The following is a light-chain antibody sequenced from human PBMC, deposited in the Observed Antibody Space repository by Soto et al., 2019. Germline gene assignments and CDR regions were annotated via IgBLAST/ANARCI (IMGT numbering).Light chain of an antibody. CDR3: QRSYKMPS. Sequence: EIPLTQSPSSLAASVGDRLTLTCRASRNVSIYLNWYQHKPGKGPTLLIHATSNLQIGVPSRFGGSGSGTEFTLTISRLQPEHFEPHYCQRSYKMPSFGQGTRLAIK. CDR1: RNVSIY. J-gene: IGKJ5*01. CDR2: ATS. V-gene: IGKV1-39*01.